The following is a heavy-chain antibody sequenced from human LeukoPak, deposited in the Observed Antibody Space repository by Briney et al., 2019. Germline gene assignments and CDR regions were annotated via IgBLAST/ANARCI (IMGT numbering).Heavy chain of an antibody. CDR2: TYYRSKWYN. V-gene: IGHV6-1*01. CDR3: ARDVSPTPGEAFDI. Sequence: SQTLSLTCAISGDSVSGNGAAWNWIRQSPSRGLEWLGRTYYRSKWYNDYAVSMKTRITINPDTSKNQFSLQPNSVAPEDTAVYYCARDVSPTPGEAFDIWGQGTMVTVSS. CDR1: GDSVSGNGAA. J-gene: IGHJ3*02. D-gene: IGHD5/OR15-5a*01.